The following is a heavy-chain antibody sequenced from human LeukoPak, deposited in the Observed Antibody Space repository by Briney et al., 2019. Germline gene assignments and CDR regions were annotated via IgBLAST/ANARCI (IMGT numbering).Heavy chain of an antibody. CDR2: FDPEDGET. V-gene: IGHV1-24*01. J-gene: IGHJ6*02. CDR3: ATDPTLYSSSWAGMDV. D-gene: IGHD6-13*01. CDR1: GYTLTELS. Sequence: KVSCKVSGYTLTELSMQWVRQAPGKGLEWMGGFDPEDGETIYAQKFQGRVTMTEDTSTDTAYMELRSLRSEDTAVYYCATDPTLYSSSWAGMDVWGQGTTVTVSS.